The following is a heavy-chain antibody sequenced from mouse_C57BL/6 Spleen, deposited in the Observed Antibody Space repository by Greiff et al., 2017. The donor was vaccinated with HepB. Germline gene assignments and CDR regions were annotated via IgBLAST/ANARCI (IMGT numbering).Heavy chain of an antibody. V-gene: IGHV1-69*01. CDR1: GYTFTSYW. CDR3: ARSYYDYDVFDY. CDR2: IDPSDSYT. D-gene: IGHD2-4*01. Sequence: QVQLQQPGAELVMPGASVKLSCKASGYTFTSYWMHWVKQRPGQGLEWIGEIDPSDSYTNYNQKFKGKSTLTVDKSSSTAYMQLSSLTSEDSAVYYCARSYYDYDVFDYWGQGTTLTVSS. J-gene: IGHJ2*01.